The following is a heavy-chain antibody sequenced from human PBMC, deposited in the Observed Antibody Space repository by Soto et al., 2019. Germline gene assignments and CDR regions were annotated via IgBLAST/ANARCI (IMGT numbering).Heavy chain of an antibody. CDR1: GYTFTTYY. Sequence: ASVKVSCKASGYTFTTYYMHWVRQAPGQGLEWMGILNPSGGSKSYAQKFQGRVTKTRDTSTSTVYMELSSLKYEDTAMYYCARISATYYDFWSGYYSVPTGANDAFDIWGQGTMVTVSS. CDR3: ARISATYYDFWSGYYSVPTGANDAFDI. D-gene: IGHD3-3*01. J-gene: IGHJ3*02. V-gene: IGHV1-46*03. CDR2: LNPSGGSK.